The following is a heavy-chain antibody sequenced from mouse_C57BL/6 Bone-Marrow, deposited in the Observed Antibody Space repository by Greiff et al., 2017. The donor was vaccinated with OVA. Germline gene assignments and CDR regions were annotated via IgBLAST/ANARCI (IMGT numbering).Heavy chain of an antibody. V-gene: IGHV7-3*01. CDR2: IRNKANGYTT. D-gene: IGHD1-1*01. CDR1: GFTFTDYY. Sequence: EVHLVESGGGLVQPGGSLSLSCAASGFTFTDYYMSWVRQPPGKALEWLGFIRNKANGYTTEYSASVKGRFTISRDNSQSILYLQMNALRAEDSATYYCASSYYCGPYWYFDVWGTGTTVTVSS. CDR3: ASSYYCGPYWYFDV. J-gene: IGHJ1*03.